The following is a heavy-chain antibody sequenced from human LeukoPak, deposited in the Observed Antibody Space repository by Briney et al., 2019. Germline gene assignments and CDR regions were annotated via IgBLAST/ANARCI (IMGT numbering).Heavy chain of an antibody. D-gene: IGHD1-26*01. V-gene: IGHV1-24*01. J-gene: IGHJ4*02. CDR2: FDHEEGGI. Sequence: ASVTVSFKFSVYTLIELSMRGVRQAPGKGREWMGGFDHEEGGIIYAQRFQGRVTMTEDTSTDTAYMELSSLRVEDTAVYYCASGGPTRGTLDYWGQGTLVTVSS. CDR1: VYTLIELS. CDR3: ASGGPTRGTLDY.